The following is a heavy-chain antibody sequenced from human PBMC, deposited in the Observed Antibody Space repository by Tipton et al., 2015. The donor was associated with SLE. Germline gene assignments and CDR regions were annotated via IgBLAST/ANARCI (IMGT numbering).Heavy chain of an antibody. J-gene: IGHJ3*02. D-gene: IGHD2-21*01. CDR1: GDSISDYY. CDR3: ARARVNCRSECYPDTFDI. CDR2: IYNTGSA. V-gene: IGHV4-59*01. Sequence: TLSLTCTVSGDSISDYYWNWIRQPPGKGLEWIGYIYNTGSANYNPSLKSRVTMSPDTSKNHFSLKLTSVTAADTAVYYCARARVNCRSECYPDTFDIWGPGTMVTVSS.